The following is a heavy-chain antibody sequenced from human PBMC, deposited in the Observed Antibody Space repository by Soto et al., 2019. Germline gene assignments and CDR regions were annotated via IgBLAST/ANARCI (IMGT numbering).Heavy chain of an antibody. CDR3: GRFNDYGFDY. V-gene: IGHV3-73*01. J-gene: IGHJ4*02. CDR1: GLTFSGSA. CDR2: IKTYTNNYAT. Sequence: GGSLRLSCAASGLTFSGSAIHWVRQASVKGLEWVGRIKTYTNNYATAYGASVKGRFTVSRDDSKNTAYLQMNSLNSEDTAVYYCGRFNDYGFDYWGQGTLVTVSS. D-gene: IGHD4-17*01.